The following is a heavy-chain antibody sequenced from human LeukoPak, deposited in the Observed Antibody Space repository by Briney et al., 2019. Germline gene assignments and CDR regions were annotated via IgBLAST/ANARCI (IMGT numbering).Heavy chain of an antibody. CDR2: IYSAGTT. D-gene: IGHD4-23*01. J-gene: IGHJ4*02. CDR1: GFXVSRNY. V-gene: IGHV3-53*01. CDR3: ARGDDYGGAWYYFDC. Sequence: PGGSLRLPCAASGFXVSRNYYMNWVRQAPGKGLEWVSVIYSAGTTYYADSVKGRFTISRDNSKNTVYLQMNSLRAEDTAVYYCARGDDYGGAWYYFDCWGQGTLVTVSS.